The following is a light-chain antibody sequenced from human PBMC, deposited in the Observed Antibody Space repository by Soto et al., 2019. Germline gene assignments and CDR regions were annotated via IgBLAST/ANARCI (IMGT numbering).Light chain of an antibody. J-gene: IGKJ2*01. CDR2: DAS. V-gene: IGKV3D-15*01. CDR3: QHYDNWPPMYI. CDR1: HSVTSK. Sequence: EIVMTQSPATLSVSPGERATLSCRASHSVTSKLAWYQQKPGQAPRLLIYDASTRATGIPARFSGSGSGTEFSLTISSLQSEDFAVSYCQHYDNWPPMYIFGQGTKLEIK.